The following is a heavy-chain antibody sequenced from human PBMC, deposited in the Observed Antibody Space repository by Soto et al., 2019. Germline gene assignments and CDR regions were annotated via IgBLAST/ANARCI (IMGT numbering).Heavy chain of an antibody. CDR1: GGSINNYF. V-gene: IGHV4-59*01. CDR2: IYHSGNT. Sequence: PSETLSLTCTVSGGSINNYFWSWIRQPPGKGLEWIGYIYHSGNTIYNPSLKSRVTISVDTSEKQFSLKLSSVTAADTAVYYCGRDLAAVGTPLFDFWGQGTLVTVSS. D-gene: IGHD6-13*01. CDR3: GRDLAAVGTPLFDF. J-gene: IGHJ4*02.